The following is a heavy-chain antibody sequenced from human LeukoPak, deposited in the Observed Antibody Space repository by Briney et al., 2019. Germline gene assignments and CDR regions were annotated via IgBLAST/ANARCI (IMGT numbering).Heavy chain of an antibody. D-gene: IGHD3-22*01. CDR2: INHSGST. V-gene: IGHV4-34*01. CDR1: GGSFSGYY. Sequence: SETLSLSCAVYGGSFSGYYWNWIRQPPGKGLEWIGEINHSGSTNYNPSLKSRVTISVDTSKNQFSLKLSSVTAADTAVYYCARLPYYYDSEYAFDIWGQGTMVTVSS. J-gene: IGHJ3*02. CDR3: ARLPYYYDSEYAFDI.